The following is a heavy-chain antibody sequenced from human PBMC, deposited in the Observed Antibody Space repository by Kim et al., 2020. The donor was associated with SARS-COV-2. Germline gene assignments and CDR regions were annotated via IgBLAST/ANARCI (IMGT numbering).Heavy chain of an antibody. D-gene: IGHD6-13*01. CDR2: IYYSGST. J-gene: IGHJ6*02. Sequence: SETLSLTCTVSGGSISSYYWSWIRQPPGKGLEWIGYIYYSGSTNYNPSLKSRVTISVDTSKNQFSLKLSSVTAADTAVYYCARLWGWYSSSWYYYCYGMDVWGQGTTVTVSS. CDR3: ARLWGWYSSSWYYYCYGMDV. CDR1: GGSISSYY. V-gene: IGHV4-59*08.